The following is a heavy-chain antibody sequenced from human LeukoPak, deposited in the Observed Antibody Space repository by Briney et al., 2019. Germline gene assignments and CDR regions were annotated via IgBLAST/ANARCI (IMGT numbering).Heavy chain of an antibody. Sequence: SETLSLTCTVSGGSISSSSYYWGWIRQHPGKGLEWIGYIYYSGSTYYNPSLKSRVTISVDTSKNQFSLKLSSVTAADTAVYYCARLGDGYPYYYYGMDVWGQGTTVTVSS. V-gene: IGHV4-39*07. CDR3: ARLGDGYPYYYYGMDV. CDR1: GGSISSSSYY. D-gene: IGHD5-24*01. J-gene: IGHJ6*02. CDR2: IYYSGST.